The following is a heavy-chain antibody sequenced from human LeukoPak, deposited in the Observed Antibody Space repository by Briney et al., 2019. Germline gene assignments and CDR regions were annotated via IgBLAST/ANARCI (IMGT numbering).Heavy chain of an antibody. Sequence: PGGPLRLSCAASGLTVSNNYMSWVRQAPGKGLEWVSVIYSGGSTYYADSVKGRFTVSRDNSKNTLYLQMNSLRAEDTAVYYCARESEVRGLSFDYWGQGTLVTVSS. CDR3: ARESEVRGLSFDY. CDR2: IYSGGST. J-gene: IGHJ4*02. D-gene: IGHD2/OR15-2a*01. CDR1: GLTVSNNY. V-gene: IGHV3-66*01.